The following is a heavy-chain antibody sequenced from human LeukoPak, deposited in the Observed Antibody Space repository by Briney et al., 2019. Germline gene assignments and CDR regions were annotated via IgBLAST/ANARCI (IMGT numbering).Heavy chain of an antibody. Sequence: ASVKVSCKASGYTFISYGINWVRQAPGQGLEWMGWISGYNGNTNYAQKLQGRVTMTTDTSTSTAYMELRSLRSDDTAVYYCARDLGTVTTYQIDYWGQGTLVTVSS. V-gene: IGHV1-18*01. CDR2: ISGYNGNT. J-gene: IGHJ4*02. D-gene: IGHD4-11*01. CDR1: GYTFISYG. CDR3: ARDLGTVTTYQIDY.